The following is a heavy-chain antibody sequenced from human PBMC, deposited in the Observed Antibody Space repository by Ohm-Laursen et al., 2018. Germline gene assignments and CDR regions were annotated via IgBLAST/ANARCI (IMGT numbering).Heavy chain of an antibody. CDR2: INQDGSEK. J-gene: IGHJ4*02. CDR1: GFTFSTYW. CDR3: VRDRRVGSIELRA. V-gene: IGHV3-7*01. D-gene: IGHD6-6*01. Sequence: SLRLSCTASGFTFSTYWMNWFRQAPGKGLESVASINQDGSEKYFVDSVRGRFTIYRDNAKNSLYLQMNSLRAEDTAVYYCVRDRRVGSIELRAGGQGALVTVSS.